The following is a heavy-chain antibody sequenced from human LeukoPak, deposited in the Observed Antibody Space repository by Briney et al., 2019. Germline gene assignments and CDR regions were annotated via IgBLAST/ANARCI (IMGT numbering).Heavy chain of an antibody. V-gene: IGHV3-74*01. CDR2: INSDGSST. CDR3: ARVGEYSSSNY. CDR1: GFTFSSYW. J-gene: IGHJ4*02. D-gene: IGHD6-6*01. Sequence: GGSLRPTCAASGFTFSSYWMHWVRQAPGKGLVWVSRINSDGSSTSYADSVKGRFTISRDNAKNTLYLQMNSLRAEDTAVYYCARVGEYSSSNYWGQGTLVTVSS.